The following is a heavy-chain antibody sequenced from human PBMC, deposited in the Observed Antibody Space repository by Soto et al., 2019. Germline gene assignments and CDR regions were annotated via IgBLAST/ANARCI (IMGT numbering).Heavy chain of an antibody. J-gene: IGHJ4*02. Sequence: PSETLSLTCSVSGDSISGSYWSWIRQSPGKGLEWLGYVYYTGSTNYSPSLRSRVSISVDTSKNEFSLRLSSVTAADTAVYFCARSVAVPGAHIDYWGQGTKVTVYS. CDR2: VYYTGST. CDR3: ARSVAVPGAHIDY. CDR1: GDSISGSY. V-gene: IGHV4-59*01. D-gene: IGHD6-19*01.